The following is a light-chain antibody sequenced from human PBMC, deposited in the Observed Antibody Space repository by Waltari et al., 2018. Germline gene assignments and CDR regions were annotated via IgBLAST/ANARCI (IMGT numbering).Light chain of an antibody. V-gene: IGLV1-44*01. J-gene: IGLJ1*01. Sequence: QSVLTQPPSASGTPGQRVTIACSGSGTNIGFNTGHCYQQLPGTAPKLLIYNDNQRPSGVPDRFSGSKSGSSATLAISGLQSDDEANYYCAAWDDSLNGLSFGTGTRVTVL. CDR3: AAWDDSLNGLS. CDR2: NDN. CDR1: GTNIGFNT.